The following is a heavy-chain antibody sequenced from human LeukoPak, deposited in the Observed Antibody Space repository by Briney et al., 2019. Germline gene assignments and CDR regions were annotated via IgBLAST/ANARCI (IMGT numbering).Heavy chain of an antibody. J-gene: IGHJ4*02. CDR2: INHSGST. V-gene: IGHV4-34*01. CDR3: ATFRNIIWYIFDY. CDR1: GGSFSGYY. Sequence: SETLSLTCAVYGGSFSGYYWSWVRQPPGKGLEWIGEINHSGSTNYNPSLKSRVTISVDTSKNQFSLKLSSVTPADTAVYYRATFRNIIWYIFDYWGQGTLVTVSS. D-gene: IGHD6-13*01.